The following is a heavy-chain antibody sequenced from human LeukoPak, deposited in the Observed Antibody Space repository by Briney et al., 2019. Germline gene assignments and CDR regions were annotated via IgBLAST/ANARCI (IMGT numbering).Heavy chain of an antibody. V-gene: IGHV3-33*08. CDR3: ARGGVGATTSAFDI. CDR1: GFTFSSYG. D-gene: IGHD1-26*01. J-gene: IGHJ3*02. CDR2: IWYDGSNK. Sequence: GRSLRLSCAASGFTFSSYGMHWVRQAPGKGLEWVAVIWYDGSNKYYADSVKGRFTISRDNSKNTLYLQMNSLRAEDTAVYYCARGGVGATTSAFDIWGQGTMVTVSS.